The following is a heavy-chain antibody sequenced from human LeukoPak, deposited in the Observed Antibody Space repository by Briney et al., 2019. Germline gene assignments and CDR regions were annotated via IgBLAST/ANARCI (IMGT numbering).Heavy chain of an antibody. CDR3: ARGGVRGVIPYNWFDP. J-gene: IGHJ5*02. CDR1: GGSISSYY. Sequence: SETLSLTCTVSGGSISSYYWSWIRQPAGKGLEWIGRIYTSGSTNYNPSLKSRVTMSVDTSKNQFSLKLSSVTAADTAVYYCARGGVRGVIPYNWFDPWGQGTLVTVSS. CDR2: IYTSGST. D-gene: IGHD3-10*01. V-gene: IGHV4-4*07.